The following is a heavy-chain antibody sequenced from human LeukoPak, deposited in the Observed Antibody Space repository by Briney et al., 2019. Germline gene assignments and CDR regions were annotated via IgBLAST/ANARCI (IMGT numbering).Heavy chain of an antibody. V-gene: IGHV4-39*02. Sequence: SETLSLTCTVSGGSISSSSYYWCWIRQPPGKGLEWIWSIYSSGSTYYNPSLKSRVTISVDTSKNQFYLKLSSVTAAYAAVYYCAREPSGTYWLDYWGQGTLVTVSS. J-gene: IGHJ4*02. CDR2: IYSSGST. CDR3: AREPSGTYWLDY. D-gene: IGHD1-26*01. CDR1: GGSISSSSYY.